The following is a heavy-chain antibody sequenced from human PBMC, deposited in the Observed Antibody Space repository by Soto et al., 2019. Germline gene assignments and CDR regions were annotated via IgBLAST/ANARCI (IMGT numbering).Heavy chain of an antibody. CDR2: ISGSDGKT. J-gene: IGHJ4*02. CDR1: GFSFGSYA. CDR3: ANTPRSSTSFDC. D-gene: IGHD2-2*01. V-gene: IGHV3-23*01. Sequence: GGSLRLSCAASGFSFGSYALSWVRQAPGKGLEWVSTISGSDGKTFYADSVKGRFSISRDTSQNTLYLQMNSLRADDTAIYYCANTPRSSTSFDCWGQRIRGSVSS.